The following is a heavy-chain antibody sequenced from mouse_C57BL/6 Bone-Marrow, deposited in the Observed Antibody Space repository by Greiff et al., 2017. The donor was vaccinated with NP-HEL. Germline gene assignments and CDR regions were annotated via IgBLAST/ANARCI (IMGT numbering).Heavy chain of an antibody. CDR3: ARNYGSSYYFDY. Sequence: QVQLQQSVAELVKPGASVKMSCKASGYTFTSYWITWVKQRPGQGLEWIGDIYPGSGSTNYNEKFKSKATLTVDTSSSTAYMQLSSLTSEDSAVYYCARNYGSSYYFDYWGQGTTLTVSS. J-gene: IGHJ2*01. D-gene: IGHD1-1*01. CDR2: IYPGSGST. V-gene: IGHV1-55*01. CDR1: GYTFTSYW.